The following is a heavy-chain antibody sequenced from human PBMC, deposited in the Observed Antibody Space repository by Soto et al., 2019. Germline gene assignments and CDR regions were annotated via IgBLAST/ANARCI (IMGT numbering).Heavy chain of an antibody. D-gene: IGHD2-2*03. Sequence: SETLSLTCAVSGDPISSSKWWTWVRQTPGKGLEWIGKIDQNGITNYNPSLESRVTILKDNSKNQLSLKLTSVTAVDSAVYYCARLDRDYYYYGMDVWGQGATVTVSS. V-gene: IGHV4-4*02. J-gene: IGHJ6*02. CDR1: GDPISSSKW. CDR2: IDQNGIT. CDR3: ARLDRDYYYYGMDV.